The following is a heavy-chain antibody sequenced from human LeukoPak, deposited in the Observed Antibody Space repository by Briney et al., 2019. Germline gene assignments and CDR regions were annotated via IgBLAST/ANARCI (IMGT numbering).Heavy chain of an antibody. Sequence: ASVKVSSKTSGYTFTGHYMHWVRQAPGQGLEWMGWINGNTGGTHYAQKFQGRVTMTRDTSIRTAYMELSSLTSDDTAMYFCARGYCSGGSCYHFDSWGQGTLVTVSS. D-gene: IGHD2-15*01. CDR1: GYTFTGHY. J-gene: IGHJ4*02. CDR3: ARGYCSGGSCYHFDS. V-gene: IGHV1-2*02. CDR2: INGNTGGT.